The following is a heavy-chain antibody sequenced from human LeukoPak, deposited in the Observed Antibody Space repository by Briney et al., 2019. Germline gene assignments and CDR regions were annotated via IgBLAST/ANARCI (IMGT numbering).Heavy chain of an antibody. CDR1: GFTFSDYA. D-gene: IGHD2-15*01. CDR2: ISGRGDET. CDR3: AKDTSAWWYHRDYMNV. Sequence: PRGSLRLSCAASGFTFSDYAMSWVRQAPGGGLEWVSAISGRGDETFHADSVKGRFTTSRDNSKNTLSLQMSSLRVEDSAVYFCAKDTSAWWYHRDYMNVWGTGTTVTVSS. V-gene: IGHV3-23*01. J-gene: IGHJ6*03.